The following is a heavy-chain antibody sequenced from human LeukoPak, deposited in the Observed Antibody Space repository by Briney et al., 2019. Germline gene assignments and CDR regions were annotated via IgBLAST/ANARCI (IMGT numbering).Heavy chain of an antibody. CDR1: GFTFSSYG. J-gene: IGHJ4*02. Sequence: PGRSLRLSCAASGFTFSSYGMHWVRQAPGKGLEWVAVIWYDGSNKYYADSVKGRFTISRDNSKNTLYLQMNSLRAEDTAVYYCATYSYGYRDFDYWGQGTLVTVSS. CDR3: ATYSYGYRDFDY. V-gene: IGHV3-33*08. CDR2: IWYDGSNK. D-gene: IGHD5-18*01.